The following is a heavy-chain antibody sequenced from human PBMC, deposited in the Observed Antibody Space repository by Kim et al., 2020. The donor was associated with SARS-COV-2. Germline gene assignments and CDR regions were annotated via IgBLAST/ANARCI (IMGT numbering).Heavy chain of an antibody. Sequence: GGSLRLSCAASGFTFSSYSMNWVRQAPGKGLEGVSSISGSRSEIYYADSVKGRFTISRDNAKNSLYLQMNSLRAEDTAVNYCAVSADDYDDPGCQHW. V-gene: IGHV3-21*01. CDR1: GFTFSSYS. J-gene: IGHJ1*01. CDR3: AVSADDYDDPGCQH. D-gene: IGHD4-17*01. CDR2: ISGSRSEI.